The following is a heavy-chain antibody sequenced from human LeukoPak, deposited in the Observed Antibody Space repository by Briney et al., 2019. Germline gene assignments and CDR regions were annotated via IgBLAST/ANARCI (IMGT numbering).Heavy chain of an antibody. V-gene: IGHV1-69*01. Sequence: SVKVSCKASGGTFSSYAISWVRQAPGQGLEWMGGIIPIFGTANYAQKFQGRVTITADESTSTAYMELSSLRSQDTAVYYCASRVGATMVYYYYGMDVWGQGTTVTVSS. CDR1: GGTFSSYA. D-gene: IGHD1-26*01. CDR2: IIPIFGTA. CDR3: ASRVGATMVYYYYGMDV. J-gene: IGHJ6*02.